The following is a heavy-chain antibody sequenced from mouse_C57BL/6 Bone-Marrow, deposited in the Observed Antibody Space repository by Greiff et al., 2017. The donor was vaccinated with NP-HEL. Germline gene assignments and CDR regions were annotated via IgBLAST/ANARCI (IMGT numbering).Heavy chain of an antibody. J-gene: IGHJ4*01. CDR1: GYTFTSYW. CDR2: IYPGSGST. CDR3: ARWNGYYPYYAMDY. D-gene: IGHD2-3*01. V-gene: IGHV1-55*01. Sequence: QVQLQQPGAELVKPGASVKMSCKASGYTFTSYWITWVKPRPGQGLEWIGDIYPGSGSTNYNEKFKSKATLTVDTSSSTAYMQLSSLTSEDSAVYYCARWNGYYPYYAMDYWGQGTSVTVSS.